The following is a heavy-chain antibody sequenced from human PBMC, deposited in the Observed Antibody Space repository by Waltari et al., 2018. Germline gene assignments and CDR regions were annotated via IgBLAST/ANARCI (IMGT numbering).Heavy chain of an antibody. CDR2: IRSKAYGGTT. J-gene: IGHJ6*02. D-gene: IGHD2-15*01. V-gene: IGHV3-49*03. CDR1: GFTFGDYA. CDR3: TLYCSGGSCPPLYGMDV. Sequence: EVQLVESGGGLVQPGRSLRLSCTASGFTFGDYAMSWFRQAPGKGLAWVGFIRSKAYGGTTEYAASVKGRFTISRDDSKSIAYLQMNSLKTEDTAVYYCTLYCSGGSCPPLYGMDVWGQGTTVTVSS.